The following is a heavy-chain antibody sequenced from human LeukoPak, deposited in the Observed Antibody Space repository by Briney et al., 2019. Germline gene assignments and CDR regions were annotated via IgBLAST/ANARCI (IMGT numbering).Heavy chain of an antibody. V-gene: IGHV3-30*02. CDR3: ARDPAVRAFYFDS. Sequence: GGSLRLSCGASGFTFSSYGMHWVRQAPGKGLEWVAFIRFDGSQKKYGDSVKGRFTISRDNPKNTLYLQMNTLRADDTAMYYCARDPAVRAFYFDSWGQGTQVTVSP. D-gene: IGHD1-26*01. CDR1: GFTFSSYG. J-gene: IGHJ4*02. CDR2: IRFDGSQK.